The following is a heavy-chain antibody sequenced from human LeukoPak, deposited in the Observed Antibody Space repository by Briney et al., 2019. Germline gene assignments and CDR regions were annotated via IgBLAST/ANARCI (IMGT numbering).Heavy chain of an antibody. J-gene: IGHJ6*02. Sequence: GGSLRLTCAASGFTFTTYAMSWVRQAPGKGLEWVSSVSKSDGTTYYADSVKGRLTISRDNSKNTLHLQMNGLRAEDTAVYYCARGSYGMDVWGQGTTVTVSS. CDR3: ARGSYGMDV. V-gene: IGHV3-23*01. CDR2: VSKSDGTT. CDR1: GFTFTTYA.